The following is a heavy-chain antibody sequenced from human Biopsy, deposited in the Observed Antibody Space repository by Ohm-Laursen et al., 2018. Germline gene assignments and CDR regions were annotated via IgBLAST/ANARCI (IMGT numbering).Heavy chain of an antibody. CDR3: TKARVAIRYFDI. V-gene: IGHV3-9*01. CDR1: GFIFDDYA. Sequence: SLRLSCAASGFIFDDYAMHWVRQAPGKGLEWVSSITWNSGTIDYADSVKGRFTISRDNAKNSLYLQMNSLRAGDTALYYCTKARVAIRYFDIWGRGTLVTVSS. J-gene: IGHJ2*01. D-gene: IGHD2-15*01. CDR2: ITWNSGTI.